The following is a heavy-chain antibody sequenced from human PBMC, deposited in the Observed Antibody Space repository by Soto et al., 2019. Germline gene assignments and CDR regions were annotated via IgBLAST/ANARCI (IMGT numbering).Heavy chain of an antibody. V-gene: IGHV3-33*01. CDR3: ATLGTTVTTVDY. D-gene: IGHD4-17*01. J-gene: IGHJ4*02. CDR2: IWYDGSDQ. Sequence: GGSLRLSCAASGFTFSNYGMNWVRQAPGKGLEWVAVIWYDGSDQYYADSVKGRFTISRDNSKNTLYLQMNSLRAEDTAVYYCATLGTTVTTVDYWGQGTLVTVSS. CDR1: GFTFSNYG.